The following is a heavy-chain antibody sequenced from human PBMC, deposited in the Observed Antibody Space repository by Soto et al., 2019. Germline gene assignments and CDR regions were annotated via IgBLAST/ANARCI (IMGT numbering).Heavy chain of an antibody. V-gene: IGHV5-51*01. CDR1: GYSFSNFW. CDR3: DRQRSSGGYHHRALDY. Sequence: GESLKISCQGSGYSFSNFWVAWVRQTPGKGLEWMGIIYPEDSDTKYSPSFQGQVTFSVDKSTNTAFLLWTSLKASATATYFFDRQRSSGGYHHRALDYWGQGTPVTVS. D-gene: IGHD3-10*01. J-gene: IGHJ4*02. CDR2: IYPEDSDT.